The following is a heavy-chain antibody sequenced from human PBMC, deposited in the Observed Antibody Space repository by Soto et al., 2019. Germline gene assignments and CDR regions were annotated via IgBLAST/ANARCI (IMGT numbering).Heavy chain of an antibody. CDR3: ARDPPATRHGMDV. Sequence: GGSLRLSCAASGITFSTYAMSWVRQAPGKGLEWVSAIYSGGSTYYADSVGGRFTISRDNSKNTLYLQMKSLRAEDTAVYYCARDPPATRHGMDVWGQGTTVTVSS. CDR2: IYSGGST. V-gene: IGHV3-53*01. J-gene: IGHJ6*02. CDR1: GITFSTYA.